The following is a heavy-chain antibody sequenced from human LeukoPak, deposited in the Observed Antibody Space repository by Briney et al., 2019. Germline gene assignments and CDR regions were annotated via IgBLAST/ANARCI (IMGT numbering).Heavy chain of an antibody. CDR3: ARDWSMTTLDY. D-gene: IGHD4-17*01. CDR1: GYTFIGHY. CDR2: INPNSGGT. J-gene: IGHJ4*02. Sequence: AASVKVSCKASGYTFIGHYMHWVRQAPGQGLGWVGRINPNSGGTDYAQQFQGRVTMTRDTSISTAYLEFSRLRSDDTAVYYCARDWSMTTLDYWGQGTLVTVSS. V-gene: IGHV1-2*06.